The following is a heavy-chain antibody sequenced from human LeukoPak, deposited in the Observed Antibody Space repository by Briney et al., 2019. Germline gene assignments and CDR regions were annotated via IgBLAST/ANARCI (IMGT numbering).Heavy chain of an antibody. CDR3: AKPSVGRRDYGGDY. D-gene: IGHD4-23*01. CDR2: ISGSGGST. CDR1: GFTFSSYA. Sequence: PGASLRLFCAASGFTFSSYAMSWVRQAPGKGLEWVSAISGSGGSTYYADSVKGRFTISRDNSKNTLYLQMNSLRAEDTAVYYCAKPSVGRRDYGGDYWGQGTLVIVSS. V-gene: IGHV3-23*01. J-gene: IGHJ4*02.